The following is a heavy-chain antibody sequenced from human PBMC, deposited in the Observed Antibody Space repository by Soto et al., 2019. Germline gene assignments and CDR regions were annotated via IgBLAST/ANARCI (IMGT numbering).Heavy chain of an antibody. V-gene: IGHV1-3*05. CDR2: INAGNGNI. Sequence: QVQLVQSGAEEKKPGASVKVSCKASGYTFTSYAMHWVRQAPGQRLEWMGWINAGNGNIKYSQKVQGRVTITRDTSASTAYMELSSLRSEDTAVYYCARGGPPIDYWGQGTLVTVSS. CDR3: ARGGPPIDY. D-gene: IGHD3-10*01. J-gene: IGHJ4*02. CDR1: GYTFTSYA.